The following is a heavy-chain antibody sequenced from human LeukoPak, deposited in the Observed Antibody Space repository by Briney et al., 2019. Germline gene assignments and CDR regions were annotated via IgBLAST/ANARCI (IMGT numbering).Heavy chain of an antibody. CDR3: ARDYGDYVNWFDP. J-gene: IGHJ5*02. Sequence: GGSLRLSCAASGFTFCRYWVHWVRQAPGKGLVWVSRINSDGSSTSYADSVKGRCTISRDNVKNTLYLQMNSLRAEDTAVYYCARDYGDYVNWFDPWGQGTLVTVSS. V-gene: IGHV3-74*01. CDR2: INSDGSST. CDR1: GFTFCRYW. D-gene: IGHD4-17*01.